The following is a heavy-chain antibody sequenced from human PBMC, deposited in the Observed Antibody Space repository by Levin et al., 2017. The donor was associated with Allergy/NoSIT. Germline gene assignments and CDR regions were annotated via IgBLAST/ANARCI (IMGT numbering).Heavy chain of an antibody. Sequence: GGSLRLSCAASGFIFSKYNMNWVRQAPGTGPEWISFISTTSSDMSSTDSVKGRFTISRDNAKNSLYLQMNSLRDEDTAVYYCAVTIGVSPAWGQGTLVTVSS. J-gene: IGHJ5*02. CDR1: GFIFSKYN. V-gene: IGHV3-48*02. D-gene: IGHD4-17*01. CDR2: ISTTSSDM. CDR3: AVTIGVSPA.